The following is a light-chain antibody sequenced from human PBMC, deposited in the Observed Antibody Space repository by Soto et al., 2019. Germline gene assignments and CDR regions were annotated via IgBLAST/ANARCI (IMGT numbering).Light chain of an antibody. CDR2: GAS. V-gene: IGKV3-20*01. Sequence: EIVLTQSPGTLSLSPGERATLSCRASQSVSSRYFAWYQQKPGQAPRLLIYGASSRATGIPDRFSGSGSGADFTLTISRLEPEDFAVYFCQQYGASPFTFGPGTKLDIK. J-gene: IGKJ3*01. CDR3: QQYGASPFT. CDR1: QSVSSRY.